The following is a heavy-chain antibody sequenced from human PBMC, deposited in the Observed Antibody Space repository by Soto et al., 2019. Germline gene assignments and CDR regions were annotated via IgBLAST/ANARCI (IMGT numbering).Heavy chain of an antibody. J-gene: IGHJ4*02. CDR2: IYYSGST. CDR3: ARLVAAPEKAIDY. Sequence: QLQLQESGPGLVKPSETLSLTCTVSGGSISSSSYYWGWIRQPPGKGLEWIGSIYYSGSTYYNPSLKSRVTISVDTSKNQSSLKLSSVTAADTAVYYCARLVAAPEKAIDYWGQGTLVTVSS. V-gene: IGHV4-39*01. CDR1: GGSISSSSYY. D-gene: IGHD6-6*01.